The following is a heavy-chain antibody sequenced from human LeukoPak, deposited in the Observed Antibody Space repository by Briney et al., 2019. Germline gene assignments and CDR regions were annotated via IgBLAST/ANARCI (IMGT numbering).Heavy chain of an antibody. CDR3: ARDSIAVAGYFDY. J-gene: IGHJ4*02. D-gene: IGHD6-19*01. CDR1: GGTFSSYA. CDR2: IIPIFGTA. Sequence: SVKVSCKASGGTFSSYAISWVRQAPGQGLEWMGGIIPIFGTANYAQKFQGRVTITADESTSTAYMGLSSLRSEDTAVYYCARDSIAVAGYFDYWGQGTLVTVSS. V-gene: IGHV1-69*13.